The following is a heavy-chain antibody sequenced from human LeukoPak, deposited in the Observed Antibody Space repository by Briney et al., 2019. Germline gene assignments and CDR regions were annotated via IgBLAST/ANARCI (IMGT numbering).Heavy chain of an antibody. D-gene: IGHD3-3*01. J-gene: IGHJ4*02. CDR1: GYTFTGYY. CDR3: ARVPDFWSGNQGYFDY. V-gene: IGHV1-2*06. Sequence: ASVKVSCKASGYTFTGYYMRWVRQAPGQGLEWMGRINPNSGGTNYAQKFQGRVTMTRDTSISTAYMELSRLRSDDTAVYYCARVPDFWSGNQGYFDYWGQGTLVTVSS. CDR2: INPNSGGT.